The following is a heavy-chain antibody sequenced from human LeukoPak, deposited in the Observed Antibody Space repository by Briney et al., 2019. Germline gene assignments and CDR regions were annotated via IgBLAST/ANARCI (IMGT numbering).Heavy chain of an antibody. CDR3: TRCEQRYYDI. V-gene: IGHV3-72*01. D-gene: IGHD3-9*01. CDR2: ITNKATSYTT. Sequence: GGSLRLSCAASGFTFSDHYMDWVRQAPGKGLEWVGRITNKATSYTTEYAASVKGRFTISRDDSKNSLYLRMDSLKTEDSAVYYCTRCEQRYYDIWGQGTLVTVSS. CDR1: GFTFSDHY. J-gene: IGHJ4*02.